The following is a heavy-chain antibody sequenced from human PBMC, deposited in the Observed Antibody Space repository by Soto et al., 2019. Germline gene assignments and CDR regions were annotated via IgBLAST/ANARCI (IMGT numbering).Heavy chain of an antibody. D-gene: IGHD3-3*01. V-gene: IGHV4-31*03. CDR2: IYYSGST. J-gene: IGHJ4*02. CDR3: ASLYDFWSGYYILGY. Sequence: SETLSLTCTVSGGSISSGGYYWSWIRQHPGKGLEWIGYIYYSGSTYYNPSLKSRVTISVDTSKNQFSLKLSSVTAADTAVYYCASLYDFWSGYYILGYWGQRTLVTVPS. CDR1: GGSISSGGYY.